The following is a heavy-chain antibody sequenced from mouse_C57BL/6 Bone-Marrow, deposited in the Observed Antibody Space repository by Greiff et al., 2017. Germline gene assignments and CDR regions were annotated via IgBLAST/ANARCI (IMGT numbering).Heavy chain of an antibody. CDR1: GFSLTSYG. CDR2: IWGVGST. CDR3: ASRGYDYDGAMDY. J-gene: IGHJ4*01. V-gene: IGHV2-6*01. Sequence: VKLMESGPGLVAPSQSLSITCTVSGFSLTSYGVDWVRQSPGKGLAWLGVIWGVGSTNYNSALKSRLSISKDNSKSQVFLKMNSLQTDDTAMYYCASRGYDYDGAMDYWGQGTSVTVSS. D-gene: IGHD2-4*01.